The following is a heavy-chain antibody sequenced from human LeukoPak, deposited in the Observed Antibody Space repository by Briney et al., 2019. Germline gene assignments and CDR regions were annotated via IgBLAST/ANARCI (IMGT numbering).Heavy chain of an antibody. V-gene: IGHV3-30*18. J-gene: IGHJ4*02. Sequence: GGSLRLSCAASGFTLTSYGMHWVRQAPGKGLEWVAAISYDGSNKYYADSVKGRFTISRDNSKNTLYLQMNRVSAEDTAVYYIAEGGGQSLKQEWYYFDYWGQGTLVTVSS. CDR2: ISYDGSNK. D-gene: IGHD3-3*01. CDR3: AEGGGQSLKQEWYYFDY. CDR1: GFTLTSYG.